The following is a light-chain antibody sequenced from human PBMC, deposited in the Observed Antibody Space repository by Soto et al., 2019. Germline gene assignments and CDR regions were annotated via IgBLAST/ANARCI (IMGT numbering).Light chain of an antibody. J-gene: IGLJ2*01. CDR1: SSNIGSNS. Sequence: QSVLPQPPSASGTPGHRVTVSCSGRSSNIGSNSIYWYQQLPGPAPKVLIYTNNHRPSGVPDRFCGPASGTSGSLAISGLQSGDEADYYCATWDDSLHGPVVGGGTKLTVL. CDR2: TNN. CDR3: ATWDDSLHGPV. V-gene: IGLV1-44*01.